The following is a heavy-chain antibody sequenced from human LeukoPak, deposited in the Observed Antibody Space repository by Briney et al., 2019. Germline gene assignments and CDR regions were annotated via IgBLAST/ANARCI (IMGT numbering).Heavy chain of an antibody. Sequence: PGRSLRLSCAASGFTASSKYTSWVRQAPGEGLEWVSVIYSGGGTSYAGSVNDRFTITRDNSKNTLYLQMNSLRADDTAVYYYASSVYSGSPTKSFDYWGQGTLVTVSS. V-gene: IGHV3-53*01. D-gene: IGHD3-10*01. CDR2: IYSGGGT. CDR3: ASSVYSGSPTKSFDY. J-gene: IGHJ4*02. CDR1: GFTASSKY.